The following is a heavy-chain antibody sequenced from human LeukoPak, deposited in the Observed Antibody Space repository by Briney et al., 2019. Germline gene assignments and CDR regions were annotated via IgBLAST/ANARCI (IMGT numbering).Heavy chain of an antibody. Sequence: ASVKVSCKASGGTFNSYAISWVRQAPGQGLEWMGGIIPIFGTANYAQKFQGRVTITADESTSTAYMELSSLGSEDTAVYYCAREIPTRYSDIAVPPGGFDPWGQGTLVTVSS. CDR1: GGTFNSYA. CDR2: IIPIFGTA. J-gene: IGHJ5*02. V-gene: IGHV1-69*13. D-gene: IGHD6-19*01. CDR3: AREIPTRYSDIAVPPGGFDP.